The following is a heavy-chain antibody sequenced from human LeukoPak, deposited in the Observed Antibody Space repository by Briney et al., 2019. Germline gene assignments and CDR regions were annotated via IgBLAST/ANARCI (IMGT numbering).Heavy chain of an antibody. J-gene: IGHJ5*02. CDR2: IYYSGST. Sequence: SETLSLTCTVSGGSISSGGYYWSWIRQHPGKGLEWIGYIYYSGSTYYNPSLKSRVTISVDTSKNQFSLKLSSVTAADTAVYYCARWTMVRGMYNWFDPWGQGTLVTVSS. D-gene: IGHD3-10*01. CDR1: GGSISSGGYY. CDR3: ARWTMVRGMYNWFDP. V-gene: IGHV4-31*03.